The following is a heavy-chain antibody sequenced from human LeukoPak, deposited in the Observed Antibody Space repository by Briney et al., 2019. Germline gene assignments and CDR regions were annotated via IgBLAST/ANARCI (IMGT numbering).Heavy chain of an antibody. Sequence: PGGSLRLSCAASGFTFSSYEMNWVRQAPGKGLEWVSYISSSSSTIYYADSVKGRFTISRDNAKNSLCLQMNSLRDEDTAVYCCARENIVVVTAIRDAFDIWGQGTMVTVSS. J-gene: IGHJ3*02. CDR3: ARENIVVVTAIRDAFDI. D-gene: IGHD2-21*02. CDR2: ISSSSSTI. V-gene: IGHV3-48*02. CDR1: GFTFSSYE.